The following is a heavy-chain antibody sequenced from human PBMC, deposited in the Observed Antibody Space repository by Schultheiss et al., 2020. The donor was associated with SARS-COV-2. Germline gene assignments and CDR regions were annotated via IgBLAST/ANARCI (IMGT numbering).Heavy chain of an antibody. J-gene: IGHJ6*02. D-gene: IGHD2-21*01. CDR3: AKTIKGDYYYGMDV. CDR2: IYSGGST. CDR1: GFTFSSYG. Sequence: GGSLRLSCAASGFTFSSYGMHWVRQAPGKGLEWVSVIYSGGSTYYADSVKGRFTISRDNSKNTLYLQMNSLRAEDTAVYYCAKTIKGDYYYGMDVWGQGTTVTVSS. V-gene: IGHV3-23*03.